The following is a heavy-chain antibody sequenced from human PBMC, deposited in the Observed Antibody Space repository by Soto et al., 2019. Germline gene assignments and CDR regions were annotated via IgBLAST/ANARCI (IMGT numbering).Heavy chain of an antibody. J-gene: IGHJ5*02. D-gene: IGHD3-9*01. CDR3: ARGKVLRYFDWLLYGDWFDP. CDR1: GGTFSSYT. CDR2: IIPILGIA. V-gene: IGHV1-69*02. Sequence: GASVKVSCKASGGTFSSYTISWVRQAPGQGLEWMGRIIPILGIANYAQKFQGRVTITADTSTSTAYMELRSLRSDDTAVYYCARGKVLRYFDWLLYGDWFDPWRQGTLVTVSS.